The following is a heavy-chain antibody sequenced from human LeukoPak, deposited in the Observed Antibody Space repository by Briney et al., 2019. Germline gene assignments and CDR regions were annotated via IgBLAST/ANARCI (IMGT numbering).Heavy chain of an antibody. D-gene: IGHD6-19*01. V-gene: IGHV1-2*02. J-gene: IGHJ4*02. CDR2: INPNSGGT. Sequence: ASVTVSFKGSGYTFIDYYIHWVRQAPAQGLEWMGWINPNSGGTNYAQTFQDRVTVTSDTSITTAYMELSRLRSDDTAVYYCARGGDSSGWYVDYWGQGSLVTVSS. CDR3: ARGGDSSGWYVDY. CDR1: GYTFIDYY.